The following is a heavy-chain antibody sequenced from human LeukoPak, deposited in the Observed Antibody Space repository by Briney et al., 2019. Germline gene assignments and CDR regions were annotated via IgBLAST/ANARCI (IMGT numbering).Heavy chain of an antibody. CDR3: ARAGSSGYYYVLDY. D-gene: IGHD3-22*01. V-gene: IGHV3-33*01. Sequence: PGGSLRLSCAASGFTFSSYGMHWVRQAPGKGLEWVAVIWYDGSNKYYADSVKGRFTISRDNSKNTLYLQMNSLRAEDTAVYYCARAGSSGYYYVLDYWGQGTLVTVSS. J-gene: IGHJ4*02. CDR1: GFTFSSYG. CDR2: IWYDGSNK.